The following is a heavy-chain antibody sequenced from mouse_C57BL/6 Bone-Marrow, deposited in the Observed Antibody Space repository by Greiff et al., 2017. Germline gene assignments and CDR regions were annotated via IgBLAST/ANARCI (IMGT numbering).Heavy chain of an antibody. Sequence: VKLMESGPGLVAPSQSLSITCTVSGFSLTSYGVSWVRQPPGKGLEWLGVIWGDGSTNYHSALISRLSISKDNSKSQVFLKLNSLQTDDTATYYCAKQTEDRSMITTRNYAMDHWGQGTSVTVSS. CDR2: IWGDGST. CDR1: GFSLTSYG. D-gene: IGHD2-4*01. V-gene: IGHV2-3*01. CDR3: AKQTEDRSMITTRNYAMDH. J-gene: IGHJ4*01.